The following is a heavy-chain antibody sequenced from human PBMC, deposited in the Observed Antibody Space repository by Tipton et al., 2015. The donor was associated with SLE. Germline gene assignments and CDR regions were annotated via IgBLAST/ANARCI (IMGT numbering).Heavy chain of an antibody. CDR2: IYYSGST. CDR1: GGSVSSGSYY. V-gene: IGHV4-39*07. Sequence: TLSLTCTVSGGSVSSGSYYWAWIRQPPGKGPEWIGTIYYSGSTYYYPSLKSRITISLDTSKNQFSLKLSSVTAADTAVYYCARGGLGYSYYYYMDVWGKGTTVTVSS. J-gene: IGHJ6*03. D-gene: IGHD5-18*01. CDR3: ARGGLGYSYYYYMDV.